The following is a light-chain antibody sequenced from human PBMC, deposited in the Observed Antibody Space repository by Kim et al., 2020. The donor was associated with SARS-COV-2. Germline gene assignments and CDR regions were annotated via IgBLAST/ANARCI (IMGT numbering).Light chain of an antibody. CDR2: DVS. J-gene: IGLJ3*02. CDR3: SSYTSSSTLV. V-gene: IGLV2-14*03. CDR1: SSDVGGYKY. Sequence: GQSITISCTGTSSDVGGYKYVSWYQQHPGKAPKLMIYDVSNRPSGVSNRFSGSKSGNTASLTISGLQAEDEADYYCSSYTSSSTLVFGGGTKLTVL.